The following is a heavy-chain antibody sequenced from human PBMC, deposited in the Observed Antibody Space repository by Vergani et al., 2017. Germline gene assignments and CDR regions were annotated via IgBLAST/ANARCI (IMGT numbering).Heavy chain of an antibody. Sequence: QVQLQESGPGVVKPSQTLSLTCAVSGGSISSGDHCWTWIRQRPGKGLEWIGYIFYSGTTYDNPSLRSRLTISVDTSQNHFSLKLRSVTAADTAVYYCARVVTKVPATAHSNSMNVGGKGPTV. CDR3: ARVVTKVPATAHSNSMNV. J-gene: IGHJ6*03. CDR2: IFYSGTT. V-gene: IGHV4-31*11. CDR1: GGSISSGDHC. D-gene: IGHD6-25*01.